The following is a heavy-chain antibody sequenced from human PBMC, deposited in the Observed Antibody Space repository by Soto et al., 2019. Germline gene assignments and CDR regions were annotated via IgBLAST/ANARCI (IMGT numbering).Heavy chain of an antibody. CDR3: ARAAIVVVVDWFDP. CDR2: IYHSGST. Sequence: SETLSLTCSVSGGSISSSSHYWGWIRQPPGKGLEWIGDIYHSGSTNYNPSLKSRVTISVDTSKNQFSLKLSSVTAADTAVYYCARAAIVVVVDWFDPWGQGTLVTVSS. D-gene: IGHD2-15*01. V-gene: IGHV4-39*07. J-gene: IGHJ5*02. CDR1: GGSISSSSHY.